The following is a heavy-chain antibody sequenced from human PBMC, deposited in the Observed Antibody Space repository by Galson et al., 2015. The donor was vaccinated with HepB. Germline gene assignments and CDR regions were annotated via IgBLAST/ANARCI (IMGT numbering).Heavy chain of an antibody. CDR3: ARDPGAAGTTALYYGLDV. CDR2: ISSSSSYI. J-gene: IGHJ6*02. Sequence: SLRLSCAASGFTFSSFAMSWVRQPPGKGLEWVSSISSSSSYIYYADSLNGRFTISRDNANNSLFLHMNNLRAEDTAVYYCARDPGAAGTTALYYGLDVWGQGATVTVSS. CDR1: GFTFSSFA. V-gene: IGHV3-21*01. D-gene: IGHD1-1*01.